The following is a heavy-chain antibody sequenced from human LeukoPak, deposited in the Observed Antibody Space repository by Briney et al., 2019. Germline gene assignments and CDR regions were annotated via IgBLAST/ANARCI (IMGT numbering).Heavy chain of an antibody. CDR2: IYTTGRT. CDR3: ARAGYTITSYRFDY. Sequence: SETLSLICSVSGGSINSYWWSWIRQPAGQGLEFIGRIYTTGRTNYNPSLKSRVSMSVDTSKNKFSLELRSVTAADTAVYFCARAGYTITSYRFDYWGPGALVTVSP. D-gene: IGHD3-16*02. CDR1: GGSINSYW. J-gene: IGHJ4*02. V-gene: IGHV4-4*07.